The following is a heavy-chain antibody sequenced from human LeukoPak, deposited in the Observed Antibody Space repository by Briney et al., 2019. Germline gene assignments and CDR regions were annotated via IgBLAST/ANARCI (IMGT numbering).Heavy chain of an antibody. J-gene: IGHJ4*02. V-gene: IGHV3-53*01. CDR1: GFTVSSNH. D-gene: IGHD2-2*01. Sequence: GGSLRLSCAASGFTVSSNHMTWVRQAPGKGLEWVSEIYTGGLTFYADSVTGRFTISRDNSKNTVYLQKNRLGVEDTARYYCARDNAPAGGGLDYWGQGTLVTVSS. CDR2: IYTGGLT. CDR3: ARDNAPAGGGLDY.